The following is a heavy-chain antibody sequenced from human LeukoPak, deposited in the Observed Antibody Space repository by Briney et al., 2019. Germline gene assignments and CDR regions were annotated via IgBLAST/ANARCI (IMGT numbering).Heavy chain of an antibody. V-gene: IGHV4-59*11. CDR3: ARAPMGRGVRGASWFDP. Sequence: SETLSLTCTVSGGSISSHYWSWIRQPPGKGLEWIGYIYYSGSTNYNPSLKSRVTISVDTSKNQFSLKLSSVTAADTAVYYCARAPMGRGVRGASWFDPWGQGTLVTVSS. CDR1: GGSISSHY. J-gene: IGHJ5*02. CDR2: IYYSGST. D-gene: IGHD3-10*01.